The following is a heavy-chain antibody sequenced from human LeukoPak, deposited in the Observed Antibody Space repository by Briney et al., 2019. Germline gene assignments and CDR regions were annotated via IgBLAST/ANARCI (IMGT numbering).Heavy chain of an antibody. D-gene: IGHD2-21*01. CDR3: AVAPGDY. Sequence: ASVKVSCKASGYTFTDYYIHWVRQAPGQGLEWMGWINPNSDYTFYAQKFQGRVTLTRDTSISTVYMELTTLTSDDTALYYCAVAPGDYWGQGALVSVSA. J-gene: IGHJ4*02. CDR1: GYTFTDYY. V-gene: IGHV1-2*02. CDR2: INPNSDYT.